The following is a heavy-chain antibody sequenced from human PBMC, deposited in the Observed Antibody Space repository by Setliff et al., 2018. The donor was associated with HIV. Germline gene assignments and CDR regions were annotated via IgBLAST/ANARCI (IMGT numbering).Heavy chain of an antibody. CDR3: ARGLSFYDPGGFDY. CDR2: INHSGST. V-gene: IGHV4-34*01. CDR1: GGSFNDYY. Sequence: SETLSLTCAVYGGSFNDYYWIWIRQPPGKGLEWIGEINHSGSTNYNPSLKSRVTISVDTSKNQFSLKLSSVTAADTAVYYCARGLSFYDPGGFDYWGQGTLVTVSS. D-gene: IGHD3-22*01. J-gene: IGHJ4*02.